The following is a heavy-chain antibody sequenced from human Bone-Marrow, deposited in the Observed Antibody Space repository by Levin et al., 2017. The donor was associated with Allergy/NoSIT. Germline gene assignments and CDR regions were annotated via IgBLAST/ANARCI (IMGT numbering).Heavy chain of an antibody. CDR3: ARDRYYYDSSGYYNS. D-gene: IGHD3-22*01. J-gene: IGHJ4*02. V-gene: IGHV3-30-3*01. CDR1: GFTFSSYA. CDR2: ISYDGSNK. Sequence: PGGSLRLSCAASGFTFSSYAMHWVRQAPGKGLEWVAVISYDGSNKYYADSVKGRFTISRDNSKNTLYLQMNSLRAEDTAVYYCARDRYYYDSSGYYNSWGQGTLVTVSS.